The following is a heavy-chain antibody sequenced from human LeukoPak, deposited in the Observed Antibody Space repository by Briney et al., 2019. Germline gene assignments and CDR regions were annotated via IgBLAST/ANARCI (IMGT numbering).Heavy chain of an antibody. CDR3: VKRGRTSDYAYDY. CDR1: GFTFSDYA. V-gene: IGHV3-64D*06. J-gene: IGHJ4*02. CDR2: ISSSGDYT. D-gene: IGHD4-17*01. Sequence: GGSLRLSCSASGFTFSDYAMHWGRQAPGRGLQFVSAISSSGDYTSYSDSVKGRFTISRDNSKNTLHLQMSSLRPEDTAVYFCVKRGRTSDYAYDYWGQGSLVTVSS.